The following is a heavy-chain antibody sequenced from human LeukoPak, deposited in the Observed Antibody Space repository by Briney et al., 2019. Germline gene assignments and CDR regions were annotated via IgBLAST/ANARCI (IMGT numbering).Heavy chain of an antibody. J-gene: IGHJ4*02. CDR3: ARAQGGYSYGGNFDY. V-gene: IGHV3-21*01. CDR2: ISSSTTYI. CDR1: GFTFSTYT. D-gene: IGHD5-18*01. Sequence: GGSLRLSCAASGFTFSTYTMNWVRQAPGKGLEWVSSISSSTTYIYYADSLRGRITISRDNAKNSLYLQMNSLRDEDTAVYYCARAQGGYSYGGNFDYWGQGTLVTVSS.